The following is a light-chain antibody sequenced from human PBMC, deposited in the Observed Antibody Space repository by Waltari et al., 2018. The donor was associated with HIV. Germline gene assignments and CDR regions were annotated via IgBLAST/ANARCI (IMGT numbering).Light chain of an antibody. V-gene: IGLV1-44*01. J-gene: IGLJ3*02. CDR1: TSNTGSNS. CDR3: ATWDDTLDGPV. CDR2: SNS. Sequence: QSVFTQLPSPSGTPGQRVTISCSGGTSNTGSNSVSWYQQVPGTAPQLFMFSNSLRPSGVPDRFSGSKSGTSASLASSGLQSEDEADYYCATWDDTLDGPVFGGGTRLTVL.